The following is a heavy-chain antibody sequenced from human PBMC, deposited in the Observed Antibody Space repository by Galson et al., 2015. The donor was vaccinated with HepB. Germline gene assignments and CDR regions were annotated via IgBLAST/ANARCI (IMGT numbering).Heavy chain of an antibody. J-gene: IGHJ5*02. CDR1: EFTVSDKY. V-gene: IGHV3-66*02. Sequence: SLRLSCAASEFTVSDKYMGWVRQAPGKGLEWVSIIYSGDTTFYADSLEGRFTISRDNSKNTLYLQMNSLRIDDTAVYYCANLQYYYDRRGYRTNWFDPWGQGTLVTVSS. CDR3: ANLQYYYDRRGYRTNWFDP. D-gene: IGHD3-22*01. CDR2: IYSGDTT.